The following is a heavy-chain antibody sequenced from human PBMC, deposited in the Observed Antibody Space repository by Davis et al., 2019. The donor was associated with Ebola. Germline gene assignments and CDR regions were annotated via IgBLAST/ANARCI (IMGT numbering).Heavy chain of an antibody. J-gene: IGHJ4*02. V-gene: IGHV4-34*01. Sequence: PSETLSLTCSLYGASFSGYYWSWIRQPPGKGLEWIGEIHGGGATSYNPSFKSRVTMSVDTSKSQISLNLRSLTAADTAVYYCARAHRIPLGWGQGTLVTVSS. CDR2: IHGGGAT. CDR3: ARAHRIPLG. D-gene: IGHD2-21*01. CDR1: GASFSGYY.